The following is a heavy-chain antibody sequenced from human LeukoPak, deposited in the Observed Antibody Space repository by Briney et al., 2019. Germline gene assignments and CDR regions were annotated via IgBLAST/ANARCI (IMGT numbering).Heavy chain of an antibody. CDR3: ARASRDGYNQNFDH. CDR2: IYPGGSET. J-gene: IGHJ4*02. CDR1: GYSFSSYW. D-gene: IGHD5-24*01. V-gene: IGHV5-51*01. Sequence: GESLKISCKGLGYSFSSYWNAWVRQRPGKGLEWRGIIYPGGSETRYDPSFQGQVTISADSSTSTAYLQWSSLRASDTAMYYCARASRDGYNQNFDHRGQGTLVTVSS.